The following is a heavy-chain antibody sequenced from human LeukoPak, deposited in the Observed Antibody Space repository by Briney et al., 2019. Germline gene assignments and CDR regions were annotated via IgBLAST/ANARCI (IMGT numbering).Heavy chain of an antibody. CDR2: VFYNGAT. CDR1: GGSISSSIYY. Sequence: SETLSLTCIVSGGSISSSIYYWAWVRQPPGKGLEWIGTVFYNGATQYSPSLRSRVTISIDTSTSQFSLKLTSVTAADTAVYCCATLRLKQQLINYWGQGTLVTVSS. CDR3: ATLRLKQQLINY. D-gene: IGHD6-13*01. J-gene: IGHJ4*02. V-gene: IGHV4-39*07.